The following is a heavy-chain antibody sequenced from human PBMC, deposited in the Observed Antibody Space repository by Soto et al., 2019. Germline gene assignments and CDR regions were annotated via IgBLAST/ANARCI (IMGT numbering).Heavy chain of an antibody. J-gene: IGHJ4*02. Sequence: SETLSLTCTVSGGSISSVGYYWSWIRQHQGKGLEWIGYIYYSGSTYYNPSLKSRVTISVDTSKNQFSLKLSSVTAADTAVYYCASSDSSGYYFYPNFDYWGQGTLVTVSS. CDR2: IYYSGST. V-gene: IGHV4-31*03. CDR1: GGSISSVGYY. CDR3: ASSDSSGYYFYPNFDY. D-gene: IGHD3-22*01.